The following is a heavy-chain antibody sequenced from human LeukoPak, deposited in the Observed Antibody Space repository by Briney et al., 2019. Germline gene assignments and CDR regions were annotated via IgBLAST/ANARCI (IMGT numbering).Heavy chain of an antibody. J-gene: IGHJ4*02. Sequence: GGSLRLSCAASGFTFTSYVMSWVRQAPGKGLEWVSAISGSGGSTYYADSVKGRFTISRDNSKNTLYLQMNSLRAEDTAVYYCAKAVTIIVVGTVVDYWGQGTLVTVSS. CDR1: GFTFTSYV. CDR2: ISGSGGST. V-gene: IGHV3-23*01. CDR3: AKAVTIIVVGTVVDY. D-gene: IGHD3-22*01.